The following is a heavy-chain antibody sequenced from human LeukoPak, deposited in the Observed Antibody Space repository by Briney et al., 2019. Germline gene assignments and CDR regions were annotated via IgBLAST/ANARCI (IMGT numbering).Heavy chain of an antibody. CDR1: GYTFTSYG. Sequence: GASVKVSCKTSGYTFTSYGISWVRQAPGQGLEWMGWICAYNGNTNYAQKLQGRVTMTTDTSTSTAYMELRSLRSDDTAVYYCAREAVAGTVYWFDPWGQGTLVTVSS. D-gene: IGHD6-19*01. J-gene: IGHJ5*02. CDR2: ICAYNGNT. CDR3: AREAVAGTVYWFDP. V-gene: IGHV1-18*01.